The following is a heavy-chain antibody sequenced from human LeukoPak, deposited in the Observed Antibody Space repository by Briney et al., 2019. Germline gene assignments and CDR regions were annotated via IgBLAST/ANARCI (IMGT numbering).Heavy chain of an antibody. D-gene: IGHD3-22*01. V-gene: IGHV4-59*01. J-gene: IGHJ4*02. Sequence: SETLSLTCTVSGGSISSYYWSWIRQPPGKGLEWIGYIYYSGSTNYNPSLKSRVTISVDTSKNQFSLKLSSVTAADTAVYYCARVRSGCYPDYFDYWGQGTLVTVSS. CDR2: IYYSGST. CDR3: ARVRSGCYPDYFDY. CDR1: GGSISSYY.